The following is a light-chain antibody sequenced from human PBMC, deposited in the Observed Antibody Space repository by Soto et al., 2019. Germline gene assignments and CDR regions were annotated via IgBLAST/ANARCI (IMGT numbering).Light chain of an antibody. Sequence: DVRLTQSPSSLSVSVGDRVSISCRASQSVSFFLRWYQQRPGRAPKLLIYGASNLASGVPPRFSGSRSGTDFTLVIDSLHPEDLGTYYCQEALNEPWTFGQGTKVEIK. CDR3: QEALNEPWT. V-gene: IGKV1-39*02. J-gene: IGKJ1*01. CDR1: QSVSFF. CDR2: GAS.